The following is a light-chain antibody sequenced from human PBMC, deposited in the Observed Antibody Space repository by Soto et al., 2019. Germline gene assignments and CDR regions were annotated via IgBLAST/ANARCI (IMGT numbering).Light chain of an antibody. CDR2: DAS. Sequence: EIVLTQSPGTLSLSPGERATLSCLASQRISNSYLAWYQQKPGQAPRLLIYDASTRATGIPARFSGSGSGTDFTLTISGLQSEDFAVYYCQQYNNWPQTFGQGTKVDIK. J-gene: IGKJ1*01. CDR1: QRISNSY. V-gene: IGKV3-15*01. CDR3: QQYNNWPQT.